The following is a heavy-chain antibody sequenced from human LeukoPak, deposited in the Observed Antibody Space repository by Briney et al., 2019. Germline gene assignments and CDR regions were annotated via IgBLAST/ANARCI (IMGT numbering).Heavy chain of an antibody. CDR2: ISGSGGST. V-gene: IGHV3-23*01. CDR3: AKGGYDILTGYYDY. D-gene: IGHD3-9*01. Sequence: GGSLRLSCAASGFTFSSYAMSWVRQAPGKGLEWVSAISGSGGSTYYADSVKGRFTISRDNSKNTLYLQMNSLRAEDTAVYYCAKGGYDILTGYYDYWGQGTLGTVSS. CDR1: GFTFSSYA. J-gene: IGHJ4*02.